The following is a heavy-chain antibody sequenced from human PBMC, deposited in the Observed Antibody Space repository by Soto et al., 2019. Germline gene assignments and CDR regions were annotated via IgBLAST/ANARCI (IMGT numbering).Heavy chain of an antibody. J-gene: IGHJ4*02. CDR1: GGSVSSGSYY. CDR3: ARDSGSYGRFDY. CDR2: IYYSGSA. D-gene: IGHD1-26*01. V-gene: IGHV4-61*01. Sequence: PSETLSLTCTVSGGSVSSGSYYWSWIRQPPGKGLEWIGYIYYSGSANYNPSLKSRVTISVDTSKNQFSLKLSSVTAADTAVYYCARDSGSYGRFDYWGQGTLVTVSS.